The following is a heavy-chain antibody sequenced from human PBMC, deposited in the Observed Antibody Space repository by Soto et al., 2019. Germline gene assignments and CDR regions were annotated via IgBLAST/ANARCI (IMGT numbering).Heavy chain of an antibody. CDR1: GYTFTSYG. CDR3: AIERTVAVNVE. CDR2: MNPNSGNT. V-gene: IGHV1-8*02. J-gene: IGHJ4*02. Sequence: ASVKVSCKASGYTFTSYGISWVRQAPGQGLEWMGWMNPNSGNTGYAQKFQGRVTMTRNTSISTAYMELSSLRSEDTAVYYCAIERTVAVNVEWGQRALVTGSS. D-gene: IGHD6-19*01.